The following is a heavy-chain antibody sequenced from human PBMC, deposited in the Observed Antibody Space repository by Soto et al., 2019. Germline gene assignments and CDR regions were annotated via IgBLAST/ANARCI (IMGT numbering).Heavy chain of an antibody. CDR1: GFTFSSYA. CDR2: ISGSGGST. J-gene: IGHJ1*01. Sequence: EVQLLESGGGLVQPGGSLRLSCAASGFTFSSYAMSWVRQAPGKGLEWVSAISGSGGSTYYADSVKGRFTIPRDNSKNTLYLQMNSLRAEDTAVYYCANRGGYCSGGSCYSYAEYFQHWGQGTLVTVSS. V-gene: IGHV3-23*01. CDR3: ANRGGYCSGGSCYSYAEYFQH. D-gene: IGHD2-15*01.